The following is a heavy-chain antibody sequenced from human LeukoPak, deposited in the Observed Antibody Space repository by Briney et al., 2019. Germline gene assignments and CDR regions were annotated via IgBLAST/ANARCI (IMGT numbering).Heavy chain of an antibody. D-gene: IGHD4-17*01. V-gene: IGHV3-30*02. CDR3: AKEIWPTVTTPGHTHFDY. CDR2: IRYDGRNK. Sequence: GGSLRLSCAASGFTFSTYGMHWVRQAPGKGLEWVAFIRYDGRNKYYADSVKGRFTISRDNSKNTLRLQMNSLRAEDTAVYYCAKEIWPTVTTPGHTHFDYWGQGTLVTVSS. CDR1: GFTFSTYG. J-gene: IGHJ4*02.